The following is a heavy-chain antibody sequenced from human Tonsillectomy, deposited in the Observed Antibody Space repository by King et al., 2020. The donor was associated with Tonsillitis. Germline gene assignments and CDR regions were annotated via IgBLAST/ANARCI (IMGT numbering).Heavy chain of an antibody. D-gene: IGHD3-10*01. CDR3: ARHPGSRGPHVAFDL. CDR1: GYSFTNYW. J-gene: IGHJ3*01. Sequence: QLVQSGAEVKKPGESLQISCKASGYSFTNYWIGWVRQMPGKGLEWMGIIYPSDSDNRYSPSLQGRVTIPADKFVHTAYLRWRSLTTSDTAIYYCARHPGSRGPHVAFDLWGLGTLVTVSS. CDR2: IYPSDSDN. V-gene: IGHV5-51*01.